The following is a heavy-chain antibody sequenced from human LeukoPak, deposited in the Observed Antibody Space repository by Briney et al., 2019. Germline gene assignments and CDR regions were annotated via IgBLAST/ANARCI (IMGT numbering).Heavy chain of an antibody. CDR3: ATKQWLAPPPDS. V-gene: IGHV3-74*01. D-gene: IGHD6-19*01. J-gene: IGHJ4*02. CDR2: INTDGTVT. Sequence: GGSLRLSCAASGFTFSKYWILWVRHAPGKGLGSVSRINTDGTVTTYADSVQGRFTVSRDKPANTMFLQMNSVRDEDPAVYYCATKQWLAPPPDSWGQGTPVTVSS. CDR1: GFTFSKYW.